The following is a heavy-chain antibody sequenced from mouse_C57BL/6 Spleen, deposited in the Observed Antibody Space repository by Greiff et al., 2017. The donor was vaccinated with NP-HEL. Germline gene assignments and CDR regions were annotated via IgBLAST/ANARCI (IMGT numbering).Heavy chain of an antibody. V-gene: IGHV1-80*01. CDR2: IYPGDGDT. J-gene: IGHJ4*01. CDR1: GFAFSSYW. Sequence: QVQLQQSGAELVKPGASVKISCTASGFAFSSYWMNWVKQRPGKGLEWIGQIYPGDGDTNYTGKFKGKATLTADKSSNTAYMQLSSLTSEDSAVYFCARQIYYDNYNAMDYWGQGTSVTASS. D-gene: IGHD2-1*01. CDR3: ARQIYYDNYNAMDY.